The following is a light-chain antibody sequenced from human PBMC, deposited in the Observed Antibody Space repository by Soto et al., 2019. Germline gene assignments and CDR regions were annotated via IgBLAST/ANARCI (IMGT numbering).Light chain of an antibody. Sequence: EIVLTQSPATLSLSPGERATLSCRASQSVSSYLAWDQQKPGQAPRLLIYDASNRATGIPARFSGSGSGPDFTLTISSLEPEDFAVYYCQHRSNWPAVTFGQGTRLEIK. CDR2: DAS. V-gene: IGKV3-11*01. J-gene: IGKJ2*01. CDR1: QSVSSY. CDR3: QHRSNWPAVT.